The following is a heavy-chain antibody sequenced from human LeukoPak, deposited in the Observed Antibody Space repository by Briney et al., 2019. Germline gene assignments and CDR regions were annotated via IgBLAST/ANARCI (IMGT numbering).Heavy chain of an antibody. D-gene: IGHD3-22*01. CDR1: GYSFTSYW. CDR3: AIAGYYDSSGYYY. CDR2: IYPGDSDT. J-gene: IGHJ4*02. V-gene: IGHV5-51*01. Sequence: GESLKISCKGSGYSFTSYWTGWVRQMPGKGLEWMGIIYPGDSDTRYSPSFQGQVTISADKSISTAYLQWSSLKASDTAMYYCAIAGYYDSSGYYYWGQGTLVTVSS.